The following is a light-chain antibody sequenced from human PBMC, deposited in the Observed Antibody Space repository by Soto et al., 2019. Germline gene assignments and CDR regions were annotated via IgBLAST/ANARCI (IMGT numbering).Light chain of an antibody. J-gene: IGKJ5*01. CDR2: DAS. CDR1: QSIKTY. Sequence: EIQMTQSPSSLSASVGARVTITCRASQSIKTYLNWYQQKPGNAPRLLIYDASSLQSGVPSTFSGSGSGTDVTLTISSLQPEDFATYYCQQCYTTPRTFGQGTRLES. V-gene: IGKV1-39*01. CDR3: QQCYTTPRT.